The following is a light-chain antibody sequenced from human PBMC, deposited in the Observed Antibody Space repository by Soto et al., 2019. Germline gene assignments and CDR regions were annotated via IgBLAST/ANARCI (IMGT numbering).Light chain of an antibody. J-gene: IGLJ2*01. CDR1: SSDIGAYNF. Sequence: QSALTQPASVSGSPGQSITISCTGTSSDIGAYNFVSWYQQHPGKAPKLMLYDVNIRPSGVSNRFSGSKSGNTASLTISGLQSEDEADYYWNAWTTSTTMIFGGGTRLT. V-gene: IGLV2-14*03. CDR2: DVN. CDR3: NAWTTSTTMI.